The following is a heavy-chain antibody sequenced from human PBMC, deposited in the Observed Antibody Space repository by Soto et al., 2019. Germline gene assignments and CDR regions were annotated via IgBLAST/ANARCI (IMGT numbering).Heavy chain of an antibody. CDR2: ISSSGSTV. J-gene: IGHJ4*02. CDR1: GFSFRSYE. Sequence: EVQLVEAGGGLVQPGGSLRLSCAASGFSFRSYEMNWVRQAPGRGLEWVSYISSSGSTVYDADSVKGRFTISRDNAKKSLYLHMHSLRAEDPALYYCATGYYFDYWGRGTLVTVSS. CDR3: ATGYYFDY. V-gene: IGHV3-48*03. D-gene: IGHD7-27*01.